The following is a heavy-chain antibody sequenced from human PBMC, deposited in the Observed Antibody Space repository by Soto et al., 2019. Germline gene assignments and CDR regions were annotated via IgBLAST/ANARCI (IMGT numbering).Heavy chain of an antibody. J-gene: IGHJ4*02. Sequence: PGGSLRLSCAVSGFNLNDFGIHWVRQAPGKGLEWVAVIWYDGNRKNYVDSVKGRFTISRDSSKKTVYLQMNNLRVEDTPVPYCAKENTPPYFDSWGQGTLVTVSS. V-gene: IGHV3-33*06. D-gene: IGHD2-2*02. CDR1: GFNLNDFG. CDR3: AKENTPPYFDS. CDR2: IWYDGNRK.